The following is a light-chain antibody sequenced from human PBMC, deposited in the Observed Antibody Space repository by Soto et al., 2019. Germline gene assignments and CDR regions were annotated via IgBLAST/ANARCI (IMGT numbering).Light chain of an antibody. J-gene: IGLJ1*01. Sequence: QSVLTQPASVSGSPGQSITISCTGPSSDGGGYNYVSWYQQHPGKAPKLMIYEVSNRPSGVSNRFSGSKSGNTASLTISGLQAEDEADYYCSSYTSSSTFYVFGTGTKVTVL. CDR2: EVS. V-gene: IGLV2-14*01. CDR3: SSYTSSSTFYV. CDR1: SSDGGGYNY.